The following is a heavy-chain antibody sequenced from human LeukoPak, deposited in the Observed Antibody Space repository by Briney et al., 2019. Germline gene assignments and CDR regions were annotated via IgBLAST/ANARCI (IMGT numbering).Heavy chain of an antibody. V-gene: IGHV3-30*04. Sequence: PGGSLRLSCAASGFTFSSSAMGWVRQAPGKGLEWVTLISYDGRNKCYADSVMGRFTISRDNAENTLYLEVNSLRAEDTAVYYCARGRSPDYWYFDIWGRGTQVTVSS. J-gene: IGHJ2*01. CDR1: GFTFSSSA. CDR3: ARGRSPDYWYFDI. CDR2: ISYDGRNK.